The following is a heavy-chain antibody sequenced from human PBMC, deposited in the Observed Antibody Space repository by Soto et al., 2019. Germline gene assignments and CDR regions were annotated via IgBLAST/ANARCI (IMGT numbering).Heavy chain of an antibody. Sequence: EVQLLESGGGLVQPGGSLRLSCAASGFTFSSYAMSWVRQAPGKGLEWVSAISGSGGSTYYADSVKGRFTISRDNSKNTLDLQMNSLRAEDTAVYYCAKGSGSWTRSYYYYGMDVWGQGTTVTVSS. V-gene: IGHV3-23*01. CDR1: GFTFSSYA. CDR3: AKGSGSWTRSYYYYGMDV. D-gene: IGHD2-15*01. CDR2: ISGSGGST. J-gene: IGHJ6*02.